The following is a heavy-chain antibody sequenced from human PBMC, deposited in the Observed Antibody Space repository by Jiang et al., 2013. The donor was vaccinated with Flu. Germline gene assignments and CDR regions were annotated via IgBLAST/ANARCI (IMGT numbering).Heavy chain of an antibody. V-gene: IGHV4-39*07. CDR1: YY. CDR2: IYYSGST. Sequence: YYWGWVRQPPREGAGVYWSIYYSGSTYYNPSLKSRVTISVDTSKNQFSLKLSSVTAADTAVYYCARGIAVAVGYGTDPEVTSGFDYWGQGTLVSVSS. D-gene: IGHD6-19*01. CDR3: ARGIAVAVGYGTDPEVTSGFDY. J-gene: IGHJ4*02.